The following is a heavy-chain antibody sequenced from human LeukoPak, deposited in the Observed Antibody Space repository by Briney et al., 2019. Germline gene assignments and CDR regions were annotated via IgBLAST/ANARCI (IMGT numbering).Heavy chain of an antibody. CDR2: ICSGGST. CDR1: GFTVSSNY. Sequence: PGGSLRLSCAASGFTVSSNYMSWVRQAPGKGLEWVSVICSGGSTYYADSVKGRFTIPRDNSKNTLYLQMNSLRAEDTAVYYCARGGYDSSGYYLGYFDHWGQGTLVTVSS. CDR3: ARGGYDSSGYYLGYFDH. V-gene: IGHV3-66*02. D-gene: IGHD3-22*01. J-gene: IGHJ4*02.